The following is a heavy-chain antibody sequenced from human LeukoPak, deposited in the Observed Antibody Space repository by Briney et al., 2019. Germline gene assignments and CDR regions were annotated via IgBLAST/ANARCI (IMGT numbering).Heavy chain of an antibody. CDR3: AKARLVTTHFDY. V-gene: IGHV3-23*01. D-gene: IGHD4-17*01. Sequence: GGPLRLSCAASGFTFSSYSMNWVRQAPGKGLEWVSTITGSGGRTYYADSVKGPFTISRDNSKNTLYLQMNSLRAEDTAVYYCAKARLVTTHFDYWGQGTLVTVSS. J-gene: IGHJ4*02. CDR1: GFTFSSYS. CDR2: ITGSGGRT.